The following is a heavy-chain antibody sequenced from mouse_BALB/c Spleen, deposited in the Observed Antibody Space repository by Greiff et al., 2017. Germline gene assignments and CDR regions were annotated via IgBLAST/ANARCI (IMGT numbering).Heavy chain of an antibody. V-gene: IGHV1S135*01. Sequence: VHVKQSGPELVKPGASVKVSCKASGYAFTSYNMYWVKQSHGKSLEWIGYIDPYNGGTSYNQKFKGKATLTVDKSSSTAYMHLNSLTSEDSAVYYCARRGNYGYGYFDYWGQGTTLTVSS. CDR2: IDPYNGGT. J-gene: IGHJ2*01. D-gene: IGHD2-2*01. CDR3: ARRGNYGYGYFDY. CDR1: GYAFTSYN.